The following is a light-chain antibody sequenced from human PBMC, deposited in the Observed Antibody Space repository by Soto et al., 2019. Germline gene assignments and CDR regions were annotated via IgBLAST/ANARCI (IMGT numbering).Light chain of an antibody. CDR1: QSISSY. Sequence: DIQMTQSPSSLSASVGDRVTITCRASQSISSYLNWYQQKPGKAPKLLIYAASSLQSGVPSRFTGSGSGTDFTLTISSRQPEDFATYYCQERYNTPRVFGQGTKLEI. CDR2: AAS. J-gene: IGKJ2*01. V-gene: IGKV1-39*01. CDR3: QERYNTPRV.